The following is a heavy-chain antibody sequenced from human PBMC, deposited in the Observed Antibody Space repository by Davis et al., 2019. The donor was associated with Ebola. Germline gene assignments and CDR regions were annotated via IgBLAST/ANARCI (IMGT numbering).Heavy chain of an antibody. J-gene: IGHJ3*02. CDR3: ARHKGYYYDSNGYRAFDI. CDR2: IYPGDSDT. Sequence: GGSLRLSCKGSGYSFTSYWIGWVRQMPGKGLEWMGIIYPGDSDTRYSPSFQGQVTISTDKSINTAYLQWSSLKASDTAMYYCARHKGYYYDSNGYRAFDIWGQGTMVTVSS. V-gene: IGHV5-51*01. D-gene: IGHD3-22*01. CDR1: GYSFTSYW.